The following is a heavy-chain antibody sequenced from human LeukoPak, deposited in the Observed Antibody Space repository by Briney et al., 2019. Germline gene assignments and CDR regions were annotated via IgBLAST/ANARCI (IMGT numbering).Heavy chain of an antibody. D-gene: IGHD6-13*01. Sequence: SQTLSLTCTVSGGSISSGSYYWSWIRQPAGKGLEWIGRIYTSGNTNYNPSLKSRVTISVDTSKNQFSLKLSSVTAADTAVYYCARDDYSSSWHDAFDIWGQGTMVTVFS. V-gene: IGHV4-61*02. CDR1: GGSISSGSYY. CDR3: ARDDYSSSWHDAFDI. CDR2: IYTSGNT. J-gene: IGHJ3*02.